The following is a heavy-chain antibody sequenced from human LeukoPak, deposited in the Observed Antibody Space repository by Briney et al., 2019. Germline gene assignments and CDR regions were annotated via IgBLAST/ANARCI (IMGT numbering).Heavy chain of an antibody. J-gene: IGHJ4*02. Sequence: PSETLSLTCTVSGDSISNTYYYWDWIRQPPGKGLECIESIYYSGSTYYNPSLKSRVTISVDTSMNQFSLRLASVTAADTAVFFCARRNRGVVGAPFDHWGQGTLATVSS. CDR1: GDSISNTYYY. V-gene: IGHV4-39*01. CDR3: ARRNRGVVGAPFDH. D-gene: IGHD1-26*01. CDR2: IYYSGST.